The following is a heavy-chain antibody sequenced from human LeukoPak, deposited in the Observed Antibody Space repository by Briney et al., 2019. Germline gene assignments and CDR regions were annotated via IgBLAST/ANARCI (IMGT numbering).Heavy chain of an antibody. CDR2: IYTSGST. D-gene: IGHD4-17*01. J-gene: IGHJ3*02. CDR1: GGSISSGSYY. Sequence: PSETLSLTCTVSGGSISSGSYYWSWIRQPAGKGLEWIGRIYTSGSTNYNPSLKGRVTMSVDTSKNQFSLKLSSVTAADTAVYYCARVLRSKMGYAFDIWGQGTMVTVSS. V-gene: IGHV4-61*02. CDR3: ARVLRSKMGYAFDI.